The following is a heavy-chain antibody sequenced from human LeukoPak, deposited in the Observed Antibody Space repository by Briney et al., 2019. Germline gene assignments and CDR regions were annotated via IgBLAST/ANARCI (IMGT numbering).Heavy chain of an antibody. D-gene: IGHD6-19*01. CDR1: GFVFSSLD. CDR2: ITNSGGGT. Sequence: PGRSLRLSCAASGFVFSSLDMGWVRQTPGKGLKWVADITNSGGGTFYADSVKGRFPIYKDNSKNTVFLQVNILRPEATAVYFCAKDARRSSGWWFFDHWGEGTLVTVPS. CDR3: AKDARRSSGWWFFDH. J-gene: IGHJ4*02. V-gene: IGHV3-23*01.